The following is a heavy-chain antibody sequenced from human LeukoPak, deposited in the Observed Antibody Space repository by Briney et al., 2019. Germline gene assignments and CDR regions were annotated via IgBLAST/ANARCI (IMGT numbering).Heavy chain of an antibody. CDR3: ARVWEDIVVVPAATPPNWFDP. D-gene: IGHD2-2*02. CDR2: FYYSGNT. CDR1: GVSITHY. J-gene: IGHJ5*02. Sequence: PSETLSLTCTVSGVSITHYWGWIRQPPGKGLEWIGSFYYSGNTYYNPSLKSRVTISVDTSKNQFSLKLSSVTAADTAVYYCARVWEDIVVVPAATPPNWFDPWGQGTLVTVSS. V-gene: IGHV4-39*07.